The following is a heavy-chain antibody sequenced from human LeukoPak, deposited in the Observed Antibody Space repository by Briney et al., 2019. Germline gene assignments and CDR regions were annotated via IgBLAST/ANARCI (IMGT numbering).Heavy chain of an antibody. V-gene: IGHV3-23*01. CDR2: ISGSGGST. CDR1: GFTFSSYA. D-gene: IGHD2-2*02. J-gene: IGHJ4*02. CDR3: AKDRDCSSTSCYTDY. Sequence: GGSLRLSCAASGFTFSSYAMSWVRQAPGKGLEWVSAISGSGGSTYYADSVKGRFAISRDNSKNTLYLQMNSLRAEDTAVYYCAKDRDCSSTSCYTDYWGQGTLATVSS.